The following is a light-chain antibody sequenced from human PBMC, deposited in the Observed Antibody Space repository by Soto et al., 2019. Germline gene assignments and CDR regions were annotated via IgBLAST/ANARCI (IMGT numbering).Light chain of an antibody. CDR3: VAWDGSLNGYV. CDR1: SSNIGISN. J-gene: IGLJ1*01. CDR2: SNN. V-gene: IGLV1-44*01. Sequence: QSVLTQPPSASGTPGQRVTISCSGSSSNIGISNVNWYQQLPGTAPELIIYSNNQRPSGVPDRFSGSKSGTSASLAISGLQTEDEADYYCVAWDGSLNGYVFGTGTKLTVL.